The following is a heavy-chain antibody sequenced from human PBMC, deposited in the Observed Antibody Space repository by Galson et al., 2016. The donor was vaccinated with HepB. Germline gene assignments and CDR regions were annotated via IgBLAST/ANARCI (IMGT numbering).Heavy chain of an antibody. CDR2: INAGNGST. CDR3: ARADSGSYYSSVDY. D-gene: IGHD1-26*01. J-gene: IGHJ4*02. V-gene: IGHV1-3*01. CDR1: GYTFTSYA. Sequence: SVKVSCKASGYTFTSYALHWVRQAPGQRLEWMGWINAGNGSTKYSQKFQGRVTITRDTSASTAYMELSSLRSEDTAVYYCARADSGSYYSSVDYWGQGTLVTVSS.